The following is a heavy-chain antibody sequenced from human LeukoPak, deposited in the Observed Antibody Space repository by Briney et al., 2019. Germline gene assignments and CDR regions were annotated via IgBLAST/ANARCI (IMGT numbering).Heavy chain of an antibody. Sequence: ASVKVSCKASGYTFTSYYMHWVRQAPGQGLEWMGIINPSGGSTSYAQKFQGRVTMTRDMSTSTVYMELSSLRSEDTAVYYCARDSPQYTLVYWGQGTLVAVSS. CDR2: INPSGGST. CDR3: ARDSPQYTLVY. V-gene: IGHV1-46*01. CDR1: GYTFTSYY. J-gene: IGHJ4*02. D-gene: IGHD2-2*02.